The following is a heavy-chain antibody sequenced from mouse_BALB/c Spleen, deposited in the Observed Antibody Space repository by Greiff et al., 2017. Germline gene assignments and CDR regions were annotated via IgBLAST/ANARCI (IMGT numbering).Heavy chain of an antibody. CDR2: INPGSGGT. CDR3: ARRGSSWYFDV. CDR1: GYAFTNYL. V-gene: IGHV1-54*01. J-gene: IGHJ1*01. D-gene: IGHD1-1*01. Sequence: QVQLQQSGAELVRPGTSVKVSCKASGYAFTNYLIEWVKQRPGQGLEWIGVINPGSGGTNYNEKFKGKATLTADKSSSTAYMQLSSLTSDDSAVYFCARRGSSWYFDVWGAGTTVTVSS.